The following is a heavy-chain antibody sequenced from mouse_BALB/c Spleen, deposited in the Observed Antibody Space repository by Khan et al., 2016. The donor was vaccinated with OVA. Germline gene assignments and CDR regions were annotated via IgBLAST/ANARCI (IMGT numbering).Heavy chain of an antibody. CDR1: GYTFTNYT. J-gene: IGHJ2*01. Sequence: VQLQQSGAELARPGASVKMSCKASGYTFTNYTMHWVKQRPGQGLEWVGYINPSNGYTNYNQNFNDKATFSTDRSSSTAYMQLSSLTSDDSAVXYCVRITIPPYYFDYWGQGTTLTVSS. CDR2: INPSNGYT. CDR3: VRITIPPYYFDY. V-gene: IGHV1-4*01.